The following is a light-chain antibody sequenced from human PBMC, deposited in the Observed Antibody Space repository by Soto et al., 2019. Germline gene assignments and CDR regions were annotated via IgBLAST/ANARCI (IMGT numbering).Light chain of an antibody. CDR3: AAWDDSLSGRV. CDR1: SSNIGSNY. CDR2: RNN. Sequence: QAVVTQPPSVSGTPGQRVTISCSGSSSNIGSNYVYWYQQLPGTAPKLLIYRNNQRPSGVPDRFSGSKSGTSASLAISGLRSEDEADYYCAAWDDSLSGRVFGGGTKL. V-gene: IGLV1-47*01. J-gene: IGLJ2*01.